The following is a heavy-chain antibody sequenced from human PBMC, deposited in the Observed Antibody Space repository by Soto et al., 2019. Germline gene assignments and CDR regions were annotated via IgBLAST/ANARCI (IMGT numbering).Heavy chain of an antibody. D-gene: IGHD1-26*01. J-gene: IGHJ4*01. CDR3: ATDSWVRGSNKWDFDY. CDR2: INAGNGNT. Sequence: QVRLVQSGAEVKKPGASVKVSCKASGYTFTNHAIYWVRQAPGQRLEWMGWINAGNGNTKYSQTFQGRVTLTRDTSASTAYMELSSLRSEDTAVYYCATDSWVRGSNKWDFDYWGQGTRVTVSS. V-gene: IGHV1-3*01. CDR1: GYTFTNHA.